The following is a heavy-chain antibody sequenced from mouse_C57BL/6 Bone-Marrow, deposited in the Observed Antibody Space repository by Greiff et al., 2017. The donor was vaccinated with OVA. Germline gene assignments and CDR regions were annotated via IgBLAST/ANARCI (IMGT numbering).Heavy chain of an antibody. D-gene: IGHD2-3*01. J-gene: IGHJ3*01. CDR2: IDPANGNT. V-gene: IGHV14-3*01. CDR1: GFSIKNTY. Sequence: VQLQQSVAELVRPGASVKLSCTASGFSIKNTYMHWVKQRPEQGLEWIGRIDPANGNTKYAPKFQGKATITADTSSNTAYLQLSSLTSEDTAIYYCARFHDGYFAWFAYWGQGTLVTVSA. CDR3: ARFHDGYFAWFAY.